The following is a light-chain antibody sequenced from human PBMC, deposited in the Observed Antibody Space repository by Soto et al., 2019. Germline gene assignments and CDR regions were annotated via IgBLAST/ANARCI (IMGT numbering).Light chain of an antibody. J-gene: IGLJ2*01. Sequence: QSVLTQPPSTSGTPGQRVTFSCSGSSSNIGTNSVNWYQQLPGTAPKLLIYNSNQRPSGVPDRFSGSKSGTSASLAISGLQSEDEADYYCATWDDSLNGPVFGGGTKVTVL. CDR3: ATWDDSLNGPV. CDR1: SSNIGTNS. CDR2: NSN. V-gene: IGLV1-44*01.